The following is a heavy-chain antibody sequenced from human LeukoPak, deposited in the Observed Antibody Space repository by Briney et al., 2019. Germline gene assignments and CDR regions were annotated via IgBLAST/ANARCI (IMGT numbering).Heavy chain of an antibody. V-gene: IGHV3-30*02. CDR1: GFTFSNFG. J-gene: IGHJ4*02. CDR2: IPYDGSSK. Sequence: PGGSLRLSCTTSGFTFSNFGMHWVRQAPGQGLEWVTFIPYDGSSKYYADSVKGRFTISRDNSKNTLYLQMNSLRAEDTAVYYCANPLRGTAMVTGYWGQGTLVTVSS. D-gene: IGHD5-18*01. CDR3: ANPLRGTAMVTGY.